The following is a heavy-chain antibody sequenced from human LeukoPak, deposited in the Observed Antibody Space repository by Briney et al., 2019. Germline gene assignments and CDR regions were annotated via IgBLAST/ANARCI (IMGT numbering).Heavy chain of an antibody. CDR2: ISSSGSMI. CDR1: GFTFSDYY. J-gene: IGHJ6*03. D-gene: IGHD3-10*01. CDR3: ARLTKNDSGSFRFGKKKRGYMDV. Sequence: GGSLRLSCAASGFTFSDYYMSWIRQAPGKGLEWVSYISSSGSMISDADSVKGRFTISRDNAKKSLYLQMNSLRAEDTAVYYCARLTKNDSGSFRFGKKKRGYMDVWGKGTTVTISS. V-gene: IGHV3-11*04.